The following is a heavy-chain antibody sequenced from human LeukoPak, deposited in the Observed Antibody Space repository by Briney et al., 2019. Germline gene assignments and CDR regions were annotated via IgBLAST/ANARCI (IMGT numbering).Heavy chain of an antibody. D-gene: IGHD1-26*01. CDR2: IKQDGSEK. CDR1: GFTFSSYS. Sequence: PGGSLRLSCAASGFTFSSYSMNWVRQAPGKGLEWVANIKQDGSEKYYVDSVKGRFTISRDNAKNSLYLQMNSLRAEDTAVYYCARTMSGSFEPHDAFDIWGQGTMVTVSS. J-gene: IGHJ3*02. CDR3: ARTMSGSFEPHDAFDI. V-gene: IGHV3-7*01.